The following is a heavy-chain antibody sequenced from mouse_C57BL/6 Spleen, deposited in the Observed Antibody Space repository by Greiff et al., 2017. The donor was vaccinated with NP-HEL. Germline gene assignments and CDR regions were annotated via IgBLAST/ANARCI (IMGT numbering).Heavy chain of an antibody. V-gene: IGHV1-62-2*01. D-gene: IGHD1-1*01. Sequence: QVQLQQSGAELVKPGASVKLSCKASGYTFTEYTIHWVKQRSGQGLEWIGWFYPGSGSIKYNEKFKDKATLTADKSSSTVYMELSRLTSEDSAVYFCARHEGIPKYYGSSYGFDYWGQGTTLTVSS. CDR3: ARHEGIPKYYGSSYGFDY. J-gene: IGHJ2*01. CDR1: GYTFTEYT. CDR2: FYPGSGSI.